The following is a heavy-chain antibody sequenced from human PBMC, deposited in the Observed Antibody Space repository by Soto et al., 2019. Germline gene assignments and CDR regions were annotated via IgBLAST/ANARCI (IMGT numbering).Heavy chain of an antibody. V-gene: IGHV4-59*01. Sequence: QVQLQESGPGLVKPSETLSLTCTVSGGSISSYYWSWIRQPPGKGLEWIGYIYYSGSTNYNPSLKSRPVMSVATSKSQFSLKLSSGTAAARDVYYCAQPLITWGQGTLVTVSS. CDR2: IYYSGST. CDR3: AQPLIT. J-gene: IGHJ5*02. CDR1: GGSISSYY. D-gene: IGHD3-22*01.